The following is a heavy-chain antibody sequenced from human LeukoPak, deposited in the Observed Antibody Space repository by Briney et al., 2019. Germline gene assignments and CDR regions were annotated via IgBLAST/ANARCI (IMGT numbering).Heavy chain of an antibody. CDR2: IDTTSTTT. CDR1: GFSFSSYT. J-gene: IGHJ1*01. Sequence: QAGGSLRLSRAASGFSFSSYTMNWVRQAPGKGLEWISYIDTTSTTTNYADSVRGRFTISRDNAKNSLYLQMDSLRAEDTALYYCARGLVVVAQYFQHWGQGTLVTVSS. V-gene: IGHV3-48*01. CDR3: ARGLVVVAQYFQH. D-gene: IGHD2-15*01.